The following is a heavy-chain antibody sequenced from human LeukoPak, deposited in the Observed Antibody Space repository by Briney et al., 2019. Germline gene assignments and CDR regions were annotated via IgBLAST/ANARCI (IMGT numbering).Heavy chain of an antibody. CDR1: GFTFNTYA. CDR3: ARGETGGKYKYSYYRDV. Sequence: GGSLRLSCAGSGFTFNTYAINWVRQAPGKGLEWVSSISSSSSYIYYADSVKGRFTISRDNAKNSLYLQMNSLRAEDTAGYYWARGETGGKYKYSYYRDVGGKGTPVTVSS. J-gene: IGHJ6*03. CDR2: ISSSSSYI. V-gene: IGHV3-21*01. D-gene: IGHD7-27*01.